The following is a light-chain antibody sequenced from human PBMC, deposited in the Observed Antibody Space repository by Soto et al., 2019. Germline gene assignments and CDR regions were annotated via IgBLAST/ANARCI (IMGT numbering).Light chain of an antibody. Sequence: EIVLTQAPGTLSLSPGERATISCRASQTISHTFFAGYQQRPGQAPSLLISGASGRAAGIPDRFSGSGSGTDFTLSISRLEPEDFAVYYCQQYGVSPTFGGGTKVEIK. J-gene: IGKJ4*01. CDR3: QQYGVSPT. V-gene: IGKV3-20*01. CDR2: GAS. CDR1: QTISHTF.